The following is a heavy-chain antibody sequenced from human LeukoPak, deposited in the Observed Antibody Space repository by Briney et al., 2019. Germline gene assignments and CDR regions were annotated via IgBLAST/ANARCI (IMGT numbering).Heavy chain of an antibody. CDR1: GGTSNIHA. V-gene: IGHV1-69*04. CDR2: IIPNLGTT. Sequence: SVKVSSKASGGTSNIHAISWVRQASGQGLEWMGRIIPNLGTTNRAQNFQDRVTLTADKSTNTAYMELTSLTSDDTAVYYCATTNDGGGYQWGDFFDFWGQGTLVTVSS. J-gene: IGHJ4*02. CDR3: ATTNDGGGYQWGDFFDF. D-gene: IGHD3-22*01.